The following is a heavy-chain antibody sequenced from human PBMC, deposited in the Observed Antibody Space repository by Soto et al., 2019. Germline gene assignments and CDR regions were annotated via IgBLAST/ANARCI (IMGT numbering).Heavy chain of an antibody. D-gene: IGHD1-26*01. Sequence: QITLKESGPTLVKPTQTLTLTCTFSGFSLSTSGVGVGWIRQPPGKALEWLALIYWDDDRRNSPSLKSRLTITKDTSKNQVVLTMTNMDPVDTATYYCAHRRGGSYYAHNWFDPWGQGTLVTVSS. V-gene: IGHV2-5*02. CDR3: AHRRGGSYYAHNWFDP. CDR2: IYWDDDR. CDR1: GFSLSTSGVG. J-gene: IGHJ5*02.